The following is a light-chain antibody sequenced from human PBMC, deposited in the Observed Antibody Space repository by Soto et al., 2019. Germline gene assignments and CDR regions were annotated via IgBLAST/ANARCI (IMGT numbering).Light chain of an antibody. V-gene: IGLV2-23*01. CDR3: CSYATSRPDVV. CDR2: EGS. CDR1: SSDVGGYNY. J-gene: IGLJ7*01. Sequence: QSALTQPASVSGSPGQSITISCTGTSSDVGGYNYVSWYQQHPGKAPKLMIYEGSKRPSGVSNRFSGSKSGNTASLTISGLQAEDEADYYCCSYATSRPDVVFGGGTQLTVL.